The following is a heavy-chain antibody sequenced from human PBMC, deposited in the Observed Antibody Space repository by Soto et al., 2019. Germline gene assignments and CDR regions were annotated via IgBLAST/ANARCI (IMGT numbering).Heavy chain of an antibody. CDR3: ARAAHDFWSGYYYYYGMDV. D-gene: IGHD3-3*01. Sequence: PGGSLRLSCAASGFTFSSYSMNWVRQAPGKGLEWVSSISSSSSYIYYADSVKGRFTISRDNAKNSLYLQMNSLRAEDTAVYYCARAAHDFWSGYYYYYGMDVWGQGTTVTVSS. CDR2: ISSSSSYI. V-gene: IGHV3-21*01. J-gene: IGHJ6*02. CDR1: GFTFSSYS.